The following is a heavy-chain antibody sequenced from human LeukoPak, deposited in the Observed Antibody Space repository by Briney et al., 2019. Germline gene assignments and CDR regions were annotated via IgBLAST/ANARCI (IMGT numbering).Heavy chain of an antibody. D-gene: IGHD6-6*01. V-gene: IGHV4-4*07. CDR1: GGSISSYY. Sequence: ETLSLTCTVSGGSISSYYWSWIRQPAGKGLEWIGRIYTSGSTNYNPSLKSRVTMSVDTSKNQFSLKLSSVTAADTAVYYCARDLHASRYNWFDPWGQGTLVTVSS. CDR3: ARDLHASRYNWFDP. CDR2: IYTSGST. J-gene: IGHJ5*02.